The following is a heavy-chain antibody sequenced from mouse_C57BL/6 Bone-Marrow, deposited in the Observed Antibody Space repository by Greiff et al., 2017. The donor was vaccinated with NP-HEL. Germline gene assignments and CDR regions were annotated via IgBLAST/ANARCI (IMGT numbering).Heavy chain of an antibody. D-gene: IGHD1-1*01. CDR3: APLITTVVVPMDY. CDR1: GFNIKNTY. CDR2: IDPANGNT. J-gene: IGHJ4*01. Sequence: VQLKQSVAELVRPGASVKLSCTASGFNIKNTYMHWVKQRPEQGLEWIGRIDPANGNTKYAPKFQGKATITADTSFNTAYLQLSSLTSEDTAIYYCAPLITTVVVPMDYWGQGTSGTVSS. V-gene: IGHV14-3*01.